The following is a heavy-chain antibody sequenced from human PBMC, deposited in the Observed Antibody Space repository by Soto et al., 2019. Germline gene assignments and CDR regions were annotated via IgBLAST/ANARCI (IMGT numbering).Heavy chain of an antibody. D-gene: IGHD5-12*01. CDR2: IYHSGST. CDR3: ARGDSGYDPLDY. Sequence: QVQLQESGPGLVKPSGTLSLTCAVSGGSISSSNWWSWVRQPPGNGLEWIGEIYHSGSTNYNPSLKSRVTISVDNSKNQFSLKLSSVTAADTAVYYCARGDSGYDPLDYWGQGTLVTVSS. CDR1: GGSISSSNW. J-gene: IGHJ4*02. V-gene: IGHV4-4*02.